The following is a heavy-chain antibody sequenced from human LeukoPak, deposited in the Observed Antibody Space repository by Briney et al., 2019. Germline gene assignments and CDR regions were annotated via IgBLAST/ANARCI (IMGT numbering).Heavy chain of an antibody. V-gene: IGHV3-9*01. CDR2: ISWNSGSI. CDR1: GFTFDDYA. D-gene: IGHD1-14*01. CDR3: AKSVSALRNYYGMDI. J-gene: IGHJ6*02. Sequence: PGGSLRLSCAASGFTFDDYAMHWVRHAPGKGLEWVSGISWNSGSIVYADSVKGRFTISRDDAKNSLYLQMNSLRAEDTASYYCAKSVSALRNYYGMDIWGQGTTVTVSS.